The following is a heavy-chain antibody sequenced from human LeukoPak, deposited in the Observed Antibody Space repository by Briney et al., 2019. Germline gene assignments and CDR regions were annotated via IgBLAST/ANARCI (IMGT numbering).Heavy chain of an antibody. J-gene: IGHJ3*02. CDR1: GGSISSYY. CDR2: IYYSGST. CDR3: ARHADGYRGLGAFDI. D-gene: IGHD5-24*01. V-gene: IGHV4-59*08. Sequence: PSQTLSLTCTVSGGSISSYYWSWIRQPPGKGLEWIGYIYYSGSTNYNPSLKSRVTISVDTSKNQFSLKLSSVTAADTAVYYCARHADGYRGLGAFDIWGQGTMVTVSS.